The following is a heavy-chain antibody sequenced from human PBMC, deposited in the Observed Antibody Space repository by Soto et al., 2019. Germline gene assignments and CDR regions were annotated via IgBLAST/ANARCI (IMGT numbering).Heavy chain of an antibody. CDR3: ARGPQGGFCGIDV. J-gene: IGHJ6*02. CDR2: VVPISGTR. CDR1: GGTLSIYG. V-gene: IGHV1-69*06. D-gene: IGHD2-15*01. Sequence: QVQLVQSGAEVRKPGSSVKVSCKASGGTLSIYGITWVRQAPGQGLEWMGGVVPISGTRNYAEKFQGRVTIIADRSTSRSYMELSSLRSEDTAAYYCARGPQGGFCGIDVWGQGTTVSVSS.